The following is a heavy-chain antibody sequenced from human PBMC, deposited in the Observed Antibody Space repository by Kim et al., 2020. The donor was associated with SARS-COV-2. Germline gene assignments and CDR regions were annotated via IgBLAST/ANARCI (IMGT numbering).Heavy chain of an antibody. V-gene: IGHV1-18*04. Sequence: ASVKVSCKASGYTFAGYGFSWVRQAPGQGLEWMGWISTYNGDIKYAQNFQGRATMTTDTSTSTAYMELRSLNSDDTAVYYCARVGGIAGAMGLWGQGTLV. D-gene: IGHD1-26*01. CDR2: ISTYNGDI. CDR1: GYTFAGYG. CDR3: ARVGGIAGAMGL. J-gene: IGHJ4*02.